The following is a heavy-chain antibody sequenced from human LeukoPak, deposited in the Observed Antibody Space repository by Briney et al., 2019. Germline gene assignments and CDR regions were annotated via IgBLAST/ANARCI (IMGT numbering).Heavy chain of an antibody. J-gene: IGHJ5*02. CDR2: ISSSSSSTI. D-gene: IGHD2-2*01. CDR1: GFTFSSYS. CDR3: ARDGDLGYCSSTSCSPGDWFDP. V-gene: IGHV3-48*04. Sequence: PGGSLRLSCAASGFTFSSYSMNWVRQAPGKGLEWVSYISSSSSSTIYYADSVKGRFTISRDNAKNSLYLQMNSLRAEDTAVYYCARDGDLGYCSSTSCSPGDWFDPWGQGTLVTVSS.